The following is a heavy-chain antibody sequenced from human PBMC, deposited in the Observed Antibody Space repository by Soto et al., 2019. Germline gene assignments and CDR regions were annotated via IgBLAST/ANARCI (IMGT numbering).Heavy chain of an antibody. Sequence: SETLSLTCTVSGGSISSYYWSWIRQPPGKGLEWIGYIYYSGSTNYNPSLKSRVTISVDTSKNQFSLKLSSVTAADTAVYYCARDRGMSSSWATPNWFDPWGQGTLVTVSS. CDR3: ARDRGMSSSWATPNWFDP. CDR1: GGSISSYY. CDR2: IYYSGST. V-gene: IGHV4-59*01. J-gene: IGHJ5*02. D-gene: IGHD6-13*01.